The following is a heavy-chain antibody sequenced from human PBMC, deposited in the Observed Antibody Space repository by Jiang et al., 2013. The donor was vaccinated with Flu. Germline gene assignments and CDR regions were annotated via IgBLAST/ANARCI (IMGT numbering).Heavy chain of an antibody. CDR3: ARVAVAGTGDAFDI. Sequence: SGAEVKKPGASVKVSCKASGYTLPAMVSAGCDRPLDKGLSGWDGSALTMVTQTMHRSSRGRVTMTTDTSTSTAYMELRSLRSDDTAVYYCARVAVAGTGDAFDIWGQGTMVTVSS. J-gene: IGHJ3*02. V-gene: IGHV1-18*01. D-gene: IGHD6-19*01. CDR2: SALTMVT. CDR1: GYTLPAMV.